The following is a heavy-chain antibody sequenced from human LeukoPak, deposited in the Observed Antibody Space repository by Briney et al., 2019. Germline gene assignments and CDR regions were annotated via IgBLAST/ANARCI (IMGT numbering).Heavy chain of an antibody. Sequence: PGGSLRLSCAASGFTFDDYAMHWVRQAPGKGLEWVSGISWNSGSMGYADSVKGRFTISRNNAKNSLYLQMNSLRAEDMALYYCAKGASEILWFGELSRWGQGTLVTVSS. D-gene: IGHD3-10*01. CDR3: AKGASEILWFGELSR. V-gene: IGHV3-9*03. J-gene: IGHJ4*02. CDR1: GFTFDDYA. CDR2: ISWNSGSM.